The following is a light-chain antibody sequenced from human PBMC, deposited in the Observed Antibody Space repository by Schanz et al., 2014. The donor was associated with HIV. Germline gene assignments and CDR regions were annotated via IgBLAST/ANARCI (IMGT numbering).Light chain of an antibody. CDR2: SAS. CDR3: QQYGSSPRT. J-gene: IGKJ4*01. V-gene: IGKV3-15*01. Sequence: EIVMTQSPGTLSVSPGERATLSCTASQTIGNNLAWYQQKPGQAPRLLMYSASTRVAGIPARFSGTGSGTEFTLTISSLQSEDFAVYYCQQYGSSPRTFGGGTKVDMK. CDR1: QTIGNN.